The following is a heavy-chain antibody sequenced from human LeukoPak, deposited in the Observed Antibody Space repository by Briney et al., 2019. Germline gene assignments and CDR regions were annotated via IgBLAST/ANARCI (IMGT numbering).Heavy chain of an antibody. V-gene: IGHV4-61*02. Sequence: PSETLSLTCTVSGGSISSGSYYWSWIRQPAGKGLEWIGRIYTSGSTNYNPSLKSRVTISVDTSKCQFSLKLSSVTAADTAVYYCARDRSTAMVGGYYYYMDVWGKGTTVTVSS. CDR3: ARDRSTAMVGGYYYYMDV. J-gene: IGHJ6*03. CDR2: IYTSGST. D-gene: IGHD5-18*01. CDR1: GGSISSGSYY.